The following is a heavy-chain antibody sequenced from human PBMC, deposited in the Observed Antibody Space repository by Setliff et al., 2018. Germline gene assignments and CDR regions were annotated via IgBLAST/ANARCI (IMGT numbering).Heavy chain of an antibody. J-gene: IGHJ4*02. V-gene: IGHV4-59*12. D-gene: IGHD3-22*01. Sequence: PSETLSLTCTVSGGSINSYYWSWIRQPPGKGLEWIASTYYSGNTYYNPSLKSRVTISVDTSKNQFSLKLTSVTAADTAVYYCARAPRYFDPTGSYFDFWGQGTLVTVSS. CDR3: ARAPRYFDPTGSYFDF. CDR2: TYYSGNT. CDR1: GGSINSYY.